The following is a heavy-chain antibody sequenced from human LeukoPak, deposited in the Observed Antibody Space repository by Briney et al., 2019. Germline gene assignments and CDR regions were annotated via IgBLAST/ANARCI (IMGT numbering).Heavy chain of an antibody. J-gene: IGHJ6*03. D-gene: IGHD2-2*02. CDR3: ARRGDCSSTSCYTYYYYMDV. Sequence: ASVKVSCKASGDTFTSYAMHWVRQAPGQRLEWMGWINAGNGNTKYSQKFQGRVTITRDTSASTAYMELSSLRSEDTAVYYCARRGDCSSTSCYTYYYYMDVWGKGTTVTVSS. CDR1: GDTFTSYA. CDR2: INAGNGNT. V-gene: IGHV1-3*01.